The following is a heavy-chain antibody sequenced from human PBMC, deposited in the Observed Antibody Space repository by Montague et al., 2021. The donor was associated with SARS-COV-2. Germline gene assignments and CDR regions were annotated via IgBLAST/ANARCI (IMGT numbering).Heavy chain of an antibody. CDR1: GFTFRNYA. D-gene: IGHD3-3*01. J-gene: IGHJ4*02. Sequence: SLRLSCAASGFTFRNYAISWVRQAPGKGLEWVSTITGSGGSTYYADSVKGRFTISRDNSKNTLYLQMSSLPAEDTAVYYCANHQGITVFGVIFNWGQGTLVTVSS. CDR2: ITGSGGST. CDR3: ANHQGITVFGVIFN. V-gene: IGHV3-23*01.